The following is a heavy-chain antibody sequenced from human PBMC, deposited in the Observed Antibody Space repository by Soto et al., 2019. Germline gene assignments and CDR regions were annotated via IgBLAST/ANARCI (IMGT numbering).Heavy chain of an antibody. CDR1: GFTFSNYE. CDR3: ARRGYGSRWPNVYMDV. V-gene: IGHV3-64*01. J-gene: IGHJ6*03. Sequence: PGGSLRLSCAASGFTFSNYEMHWVRQAPGKGLEYVSGISNNGAHTDYAKSVKGRITISRDNSEKTLYLKMGSLRAEDMALYYCARRGYGSRWPNVYMDVWGKGTTVTVSS. D-gene: IGHD6-13*01. CDR2: ISNNGAHT.